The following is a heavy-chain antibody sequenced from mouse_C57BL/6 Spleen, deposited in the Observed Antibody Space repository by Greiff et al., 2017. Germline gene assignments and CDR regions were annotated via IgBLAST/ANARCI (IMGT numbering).Heavy chain of an antibody. V-gene: IGHV5-4*01. CDR1: GFTFSSYA. Sequence: EVQLVESGGGLVKPGGSLKLSCAASGFTFSSYAMSWVRQTPEKRLEWVATISDGGSYTYYPDNVKGRFTISRDNAKNNLYLQMSHLKSEDTAMYYCAREGLYYYGSSPFDYGGQGTTLTVSS. J-gene: IGHJ2*01. CDR2: ISDGGSYT. D-gene: IGHD1-1*01. CDR3: AREGLYYYGSSPFDY.